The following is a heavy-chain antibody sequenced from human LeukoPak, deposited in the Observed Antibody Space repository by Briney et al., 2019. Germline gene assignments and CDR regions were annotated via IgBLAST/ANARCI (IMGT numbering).Heavy chain of an antibody. D-gene: IGHD3-10*01. CDR3: AKVSHRVLTMVRGVTGLIDY. V-gene: IGHV3-30*18. Sequence: GGSLRLSCAASGFTFSSYGMHWVRQAPGKGLEWVAVISYDGSNKYYADSVKGRFTISRDNSKNTLYLQMNSLRAEDTAVYYCAKVSHRVLTMVRGVTGLIDYWGQGTLVTVSS. CDR2: ISYDGSNK. CDR1: GFTFSSYG. J-gene: IGHJ4*02.